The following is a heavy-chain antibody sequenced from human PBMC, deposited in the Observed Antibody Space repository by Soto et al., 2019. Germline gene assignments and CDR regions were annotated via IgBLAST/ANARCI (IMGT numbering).Heavy chain of an antibody. D-gene: IGHD6-19*01. J-gene: IGHJ5*02. V-gene: IGHV1-3*01. CDR2: INAGNGNT. CDR3: AREGLAVAGVLWVNYWFDP. CDR1: GYTFTSYA. Sequence: ASVKVSCKASGYTFTSYAMHWVRQAPGQRLKWMGWINAGNGNTKYSQKFQGRVTITRDTSASTAYMELSSLRSEDTAVYYCAREGLAVAGVLWVNYWFDPWGQGTLVTV.